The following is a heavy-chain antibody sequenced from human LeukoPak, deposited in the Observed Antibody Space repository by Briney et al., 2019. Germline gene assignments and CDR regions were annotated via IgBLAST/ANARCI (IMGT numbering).Heavy chain of an antibody. V-gene: IGHV4-34*01. D-gene: IGHD6-6*01. CDR3: ARAGFALAPHRGTPFDY. Sequence: PGGSLRLSCAASGFTFSSYEMNWVRQPPGKGLEWIGEINHSGTTNYNSSLKSRATISVDTSRNQFSLKLSSVTAADTAVYYCARAGFALAPHRGTPFDYWGQGTLVTVSS. J-gene: IGHJ4*02. CDR1: GFTFSSYE. CDR2: INHSGTT.